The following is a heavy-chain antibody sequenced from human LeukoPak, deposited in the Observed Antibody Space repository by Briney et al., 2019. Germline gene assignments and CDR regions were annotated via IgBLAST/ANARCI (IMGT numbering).Heavy chain of an antibody. J-gene: IGHJ4*02. CDR2: IKQDGSEK. D-gene: IGHD1-26*01. V-gene: IGHV3-7*01. CDR3: ARDTGPRVPPGSYSDY. CDR1: GFTFSAYS. Sequence: PGGSLRLSCAASGFTFSAYSMSWVRQAPGKGLEWVANIKQDGSEKYYVGSVKGRFTISRDNAKNSLYLQMNSLRAEDTAVYYCARDTGPRVPPGSYSDYWGQGTLVTVSS.